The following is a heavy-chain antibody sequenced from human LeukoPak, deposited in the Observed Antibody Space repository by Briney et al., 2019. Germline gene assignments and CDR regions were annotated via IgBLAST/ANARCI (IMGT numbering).Heavy chain of an antibody. CDR3: ALPAAIYDAFDI. Sequence: ASVKVSCKASGGTFSSYAISWVRQAPGQGLEWMGRIIPILGIANYAQKFQGRVTITADKSTSTAYMELSSLRSEDTAVYYCALPAAIYDAFDIWGQGTMVTVSS. V-gene: IGHV1-69*04. J-gene: IGHJ3*02. CDR1: GGTFSSYA. D-gene: IGHD2-2*01. CDR2: IIPILGIA.